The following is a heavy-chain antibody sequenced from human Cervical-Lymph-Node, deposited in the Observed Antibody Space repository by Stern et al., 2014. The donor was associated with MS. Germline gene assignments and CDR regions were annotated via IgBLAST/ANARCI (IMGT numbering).Heavy chain of an antibody. V-gene: IGHV1-8*01. CDR1: GYTFISYD. CDR3: VRGGFSYGYGLDA. J-gene: IGHJ6*02. CDR2: MNPNNSNT. D-gene: IGHD5-18*01. Sequence: VQLVESGSQVRKPGASVKVSCQASGYTFISYDIFWVRQATGQGLEWMGWMNPNNSNTGHAQKFQGSVTMTRNLSISTAAQEVSSLRSDDTAVYYCVRGGFSYGYGLDAWGQGTAVIVSS.